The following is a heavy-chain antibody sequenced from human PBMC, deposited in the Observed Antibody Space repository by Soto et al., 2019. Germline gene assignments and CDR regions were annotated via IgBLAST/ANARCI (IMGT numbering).Heavy chain of an antibody. D-gene: IGHD6-19*01. V-gene: IGHV3-74*03. CDR1: GFTFSDYW. Sequence: EVQLVESGGGLVQPGGSLRLSCAASGFTFSDYWMHWVRQAPGKGLVWVSQLKGDGSNIKYADSAKGRFTISRDNAKNTLYLQMKSLRAEDTAVYYGARDNSGPIMFEYWGHGNLVTVSS. CDR2: LKGDGSNI. CDR3: ARDNSGPIMFEY. J-gene: IGHJ4*01.